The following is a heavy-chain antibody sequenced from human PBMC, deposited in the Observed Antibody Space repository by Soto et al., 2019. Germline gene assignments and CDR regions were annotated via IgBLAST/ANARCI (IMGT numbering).Heavy chain of an antibody. CDR1: GFTFISYA. CDR2: ISGSGGST. V-gene: IGHV3-23*01. CDR3: AKDLLASYYYDSSGYLYYFDY. D-gene: IGHD3-22*01. J-gene: IGHJ4*02. Sequence: PGGSLRLSCAASGFTFISYAMGWVRQAPGKGLDCVSAISGSGGSTYYADSVKGRFTISRDNSKNTLYLQMNSLRAEDTAVYYCAKDLLASYYYDSSGYLYYFDYWGQGTLVTVSS.